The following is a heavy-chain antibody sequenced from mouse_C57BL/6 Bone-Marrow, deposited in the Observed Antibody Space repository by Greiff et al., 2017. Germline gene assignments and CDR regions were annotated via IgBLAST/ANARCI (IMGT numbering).Heavy chain of an antibody. D-gene: IGHD6-2*01. CDR3: SGKSGYFDY. Sequence: QVQLKQSGAELVRPGPSVKVSCKASGYAFTNCLIEWVKRRPGQGLEWIGVVNPGSGGTNYNEKFKGKATLTADKSSSTAYMQLSSLTSEDSAGYFYSGKSGYFDYWGQGTTLTVSS. CDR2: VNPGSGGT. J-gene: IGHJ2*01. V-gene: IGHV1-54*01. CDR1: GYAFTNCL.